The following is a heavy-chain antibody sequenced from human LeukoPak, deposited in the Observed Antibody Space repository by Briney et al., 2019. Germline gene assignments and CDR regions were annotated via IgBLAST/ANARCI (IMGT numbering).Heavy chain of an antibody. Sequence: SETLSLTCSVSGDSIRSSGHYWGWVRQPPGKGLEWIGSIYFSGSTYYNPSLKSRVTISEDTSKNHFSLQLSSVTAADTAVYYCARLLVVRELDYWGQGTLVTVSS. CDR2: IYFSGST. CDR3: ARLLVVRELDY. V-gene: IGHV4-39*01. CDR1: GDSIRSSGHY. D-gene: IGHD2-15*01. J-gene: IGHJ4*02.